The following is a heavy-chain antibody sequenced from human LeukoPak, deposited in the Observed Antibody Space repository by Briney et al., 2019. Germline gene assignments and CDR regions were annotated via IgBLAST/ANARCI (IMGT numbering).Heavy chain of an antibody. J-gene: IGHJ4*02. CDR3: AKGGDY. V-gene: IGHV3-21*01. CDR2: TTSSGTYI. Sequence: GGSLRLSCAASGFTFSDYSMNWVRQAPGKGLEWVSSTTSSGTYIYYADSVKGRFTISRDNAKNSLYLQMNSLRAEDTAVYYCAKGGDYWGQGTLVTVSS. CDR1: GFTFSDYS.